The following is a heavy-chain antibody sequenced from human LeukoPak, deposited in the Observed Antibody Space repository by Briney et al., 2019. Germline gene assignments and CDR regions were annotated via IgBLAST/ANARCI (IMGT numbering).Heavy chain of an antibody. CDR2: INHSGST. J-gene: IGHJ5*02. Sequence: TASETLSLTCAVYGGSFGGYYWSWIRQPPGKGLEWIGEINHSGSTNYNPSLKSRVTISVDTSKNQFSLKLSSVTAADTAVYYCARTHCSSTSCYSWFDPWGQGTLVTVSS. V-gene: IGHV4-34*01. D-gene: IGHD2-2*01. CDR1: GGSFGGYY. CDR3: ARTHCSSTSCYSWFDP.